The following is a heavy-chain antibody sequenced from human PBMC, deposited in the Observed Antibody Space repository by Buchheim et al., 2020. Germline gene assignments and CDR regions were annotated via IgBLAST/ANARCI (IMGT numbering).Heavy chain of an antibody. D-gene: IGHD3-10*01. Sequence: QVKLQESGPGLVKPSQTLSLTCTVSGGSISSDDYYWRWIRQPPGKGLEWIGYIYYSGSTYYNPSLKSRLTISCDTSRNTVPLKLSSVTAADTAVYYCARDINGRADYWGQGTL. V-gene: IGHV4-30-4*01. CDR1: GGSISSDDYY. J-gene: IGHJ4*02. CDR3: ARDINGRADY. CDR2: IYYSGST.